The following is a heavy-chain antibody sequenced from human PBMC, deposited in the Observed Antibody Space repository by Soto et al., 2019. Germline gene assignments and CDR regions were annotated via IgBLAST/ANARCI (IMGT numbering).Heavy chain of an antibody. CDR3: ARDGYYGVYGGDRSDGMDV. Sequence: EVQLVESGGGLVQPGGSLRLSCAASGFTVSSNYMSWVRQAPGKGLAWVSVIYSGGSTYYADSVKSRFTIYRDNSKTTIYLYRNRLRGEDSAVYYCARDGYYGVYGGDRSDGMDVWGQGTTVTVAS. J-gene: IGHJ6*02. D-gene: IGHD4-17*01. CDR2: IYSGGST. V-gene: IGHV3-66*01. CDR1: GFTVSSNY.